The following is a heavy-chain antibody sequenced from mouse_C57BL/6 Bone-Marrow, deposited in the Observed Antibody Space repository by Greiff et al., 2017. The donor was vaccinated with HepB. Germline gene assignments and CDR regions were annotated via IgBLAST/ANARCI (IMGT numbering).Heavy chain of an antibody. J-gene: IGHJ2*01. CDR3: AREEGLTGTDFDY. CDR1: GYSITSGYY. V-gene: IGHV3-6*01. CDR2: ISYDGSN. D-gene: IGHD4-1*01. Sequence: VQLQQSGPGLVKPSQSLSLTCSVTGYSITSGYYWNWIRQFPGNKLEWMGYISYDGSNNYNPPLKNRISITRDTSKNQFFLKLNSVTTEDTATLYCAREEGLTGTDFDYWGPGTTLTVSS.